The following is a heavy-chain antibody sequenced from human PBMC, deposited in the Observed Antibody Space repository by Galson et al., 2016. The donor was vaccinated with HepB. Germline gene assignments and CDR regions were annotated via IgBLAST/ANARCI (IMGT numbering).Heavy chain of an antibody. CDR2: IWYDGSNK. J-gene: IGHJ6*02. CDR1: GFTFSSYG. CDR3: ARDNEQWLVLSYGMDV. Sequence: SLRLSCAASGFTFSSYGMHWVRQATGKGLEWVAVIWYDGSNKYYADSVKGRFSISRDNSKNTLYLQMNSLRAEDPAVYYCARDNEQWLVLSYGMDVWGQGTTVTVSS. V-gene: IGHV3-33*01. D-gene: IGHD6-19*01.